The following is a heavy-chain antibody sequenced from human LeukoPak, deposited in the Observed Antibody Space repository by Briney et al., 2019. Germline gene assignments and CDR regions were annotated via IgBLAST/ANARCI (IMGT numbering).Heavy chain of an antibody. CDR3: ARGGLPFGEF. Sequence: PGGSLRLSCAVSGFTFSGFWMSWSRQAPGKGLEWVASINSDGSEGYYADVVKGRFTISRDNAKNSLYLQINSLRAEDTAVYYCARGGLPFGEFWGQGTLVTVSS. J-gene: IGHJ4*02. CDR2: INSDGSEG. V-gene: IGHV3-7*03. CDR1: GFTFSGFW. D-gene: IGHD3-10*01.